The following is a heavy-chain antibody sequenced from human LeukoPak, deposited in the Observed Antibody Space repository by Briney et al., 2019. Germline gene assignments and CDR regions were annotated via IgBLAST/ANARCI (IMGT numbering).Heavy chain of an antibody. CDR1: GFTFSSYG. CDR2: ISSSSSTI. Sequence: GGSLRPSCAASGFTFSSYGMHWVRQAPGKGLEWVSYISSSSSTIYYADSVKGRFTISRDNAKNSLYLQMNNLRDEDTAVYYCARDRDSYGSGRTGFDPWGQGTLVTVSS. J-gene: IGHJ5*02. V-gene: IGHV3-48*02. D-gene: IGHD3-10*01. CDR3: ARDRDSYGSGRTGFDP.